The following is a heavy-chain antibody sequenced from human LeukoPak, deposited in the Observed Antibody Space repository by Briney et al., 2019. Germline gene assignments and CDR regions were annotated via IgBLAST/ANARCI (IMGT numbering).Heavy chain of an antibody. J-gene: IGHJ6*02. V-gene: IGHV1-8*01. CDR2: MNPNSGNT. CDR1: GYTFTSYD. CDR3: ARDLELWFNSETYYYYGMDV. Sequence: ASVKVSCKASGYTFTSYDINWVRQATGQGLEWMGWMNPNSGNTGYAQKFQGRVTMTRNTSISTAYMELSSLRSDDTAVYYCARDLELWFNSETYYYYGMDVWGQGTTVTVSS. D-gene: IGHD5-18*01.